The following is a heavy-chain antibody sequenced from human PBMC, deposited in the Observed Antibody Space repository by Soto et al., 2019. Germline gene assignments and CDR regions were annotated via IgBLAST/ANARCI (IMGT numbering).Heavy chain of an antibody. Sequence: QVQLVQSGAEVKKPGASVKVSCKASGYTFTTYGLHWVRQAPGQRPEWMGWINPATGKTDYSQNFQGRVSITRDTAATTAYMELSSLRSEDTAIYYCASRPGLEGGPFDFWGQGTLVTVSS. CDR2: INPATGKT. V-gene: IGHV1-3*01. D-gene: IGHD1-1*01. CDR1: GYTFTTYG. CDR3: ASRPGLEGGPFDF. J-gene: IGHJ4*02.